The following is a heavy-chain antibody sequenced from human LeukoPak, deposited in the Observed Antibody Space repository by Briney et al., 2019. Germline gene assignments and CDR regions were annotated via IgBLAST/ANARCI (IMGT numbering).Heavy chain of an antibody. CDR2: INHSGST. V-gene: IGHV4-39*07. D-gene: IGHD3-10*01. CDR1: GGSISSSSYY. CDR3: ARRGYYGSGSYYPYYYYYMDV. Sequence: SETLSLTCTVSGGSISSSSYYWGWIRQPPGKGLEWIGEINHSGSTNYNPSLKSRVTISVDTSKNQFSLKLSSVTAADPAVYYCARRGYYGSGSYYPYYYYYMDVWGKGTTVTISS. J-gene: IGHJ6*03.